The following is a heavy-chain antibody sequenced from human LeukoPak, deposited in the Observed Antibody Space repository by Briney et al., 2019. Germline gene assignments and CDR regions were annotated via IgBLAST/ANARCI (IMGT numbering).Heavy chain of an antibody. D-gene: IGHD6-13*01. CDR2: ISAYNGNT. Sequence: GASVKVSCKASGYTFTTYIISWVRQAPGQGLEWMGWISAYNGNTNYAQKLQGRLTMTTDTSTSTAYMELRSLRSDDTAAYYCAREFVAAAGPHFDSWGQGTLVTVSS. V-gene: IGHV1-18*01. CDR1: GYTFTTYI. CDR3: AREFVAAAGPHFDS. J-gene: IGHJ4*02.